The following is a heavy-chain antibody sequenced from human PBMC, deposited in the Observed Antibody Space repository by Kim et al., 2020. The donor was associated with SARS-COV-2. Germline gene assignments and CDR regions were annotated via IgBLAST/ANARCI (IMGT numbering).Heavy chain of an antibody. CDR3: ARDHYAVPTHEGGFDP. V-gene: IGHV4-30-2*05. Sequence: SLKSRVTISVDTSKNQFSRKLSSVTAADTAVYYCARDHYAVPTHEGGFDPWGHGTLVTVSS. D-gene: IGHD4-4*01. J-gene: IGHJ5*02.